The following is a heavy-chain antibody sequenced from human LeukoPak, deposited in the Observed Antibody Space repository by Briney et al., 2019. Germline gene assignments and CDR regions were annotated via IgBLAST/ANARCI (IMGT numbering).Heavy chain of an antibody. V-gene: IGHV3-11*04. Sequence: PGGSLRLSCAASGFTFNDYYMSWIRQAPGKGLEWISYIGSSGGSINYADSVKGRFTISRDNAKNSLSLQMNSLRAEDTAVYYCARGFEYIDYWGQGTLVTVSS. CDR1: GFTFNDYY. J-gene: IGHJ4*02. CDR2: IGSSGGSI. CDR3: ARGFEYIDY. D-gene: IGHD3-10*01.